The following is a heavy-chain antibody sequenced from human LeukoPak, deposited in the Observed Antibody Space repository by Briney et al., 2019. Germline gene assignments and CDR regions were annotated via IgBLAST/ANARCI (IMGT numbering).Heavy chain of an antibody. CDR1: GFTVSSNY. J-gene: IGHJ4*02. CDR2: IYSGDST. Sequence: GGSLRLSCAASGFTVSSNYMSWVRQAPGKGLEWVPVIYSGDSTYYADSVKGRFTISRDNSKNALYLQMNSLRAEDTAVYYCARVTYSGYDFDYWGQGTLVTVSS. V-gene: IGHV3-53*01. CDR3: ARVTYSGYDFDY. D-gene: IGHD5-12*01.